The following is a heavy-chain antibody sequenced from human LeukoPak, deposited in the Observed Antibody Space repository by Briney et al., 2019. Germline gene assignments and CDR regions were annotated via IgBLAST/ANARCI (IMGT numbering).Heavy chain of an antibody. V-gene: IGHV3-48*03. D-gene: IGHD5-24*01. CDR2: ISSSGSTI. J-gene: IGHJ5*02. Sequence: GGSLRLSCAASGFTFSSYEMNWVRQAPGKGLECVSYISSSGSTIYYADSVKGRFTISRDNAKNSLYLQMNSLRAEDTAVYYCARCHGYRHNWFDPWGQGTLVTVSS. CDR1: GFTFSSYE. CDR3: ARCHGYRHNWFDP.